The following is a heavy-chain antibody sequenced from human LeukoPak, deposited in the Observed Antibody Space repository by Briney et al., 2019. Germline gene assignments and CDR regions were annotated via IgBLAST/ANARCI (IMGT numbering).Heavy chain of an antibody. CDR3: ARDRRGYSYGFDY. D-gene: IGHD5-18*01. Sequence: PGGSLRLSCAASGFTSSSYSMNWVRQAPGTGLEWVSTVSSSSSYIYYADSAKGRYTISKDNAKNSLYLQMNSLRAEDTAVYYCARDRRGYSYGFDYWGQGTLVTVSS. CDR1: GFTSSSYS. V-gene: IGHV3-21*01. J-gene: IGHJ4*02. CDR2: VSSSSSYI.